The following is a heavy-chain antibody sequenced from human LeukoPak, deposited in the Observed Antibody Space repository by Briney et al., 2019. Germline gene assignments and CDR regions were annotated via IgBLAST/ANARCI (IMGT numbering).Heavy chain of an antibody. CDR3: ARKGRYFDY. CDR2: IYYSGST. Sequence: PSETLSLTCTVSGGSISSYYWSWIRQPPGKGLEWIGYIYYSGSTNYNPSLKSRVTISVDTSKNQFSLKLSSVTAADTAVCYCARKGRYFDYWGQGTLVTVSS. J-gene: IGHJ4*02. CDR1: GGSISSYY. V-gene: IGHV4-59*01.